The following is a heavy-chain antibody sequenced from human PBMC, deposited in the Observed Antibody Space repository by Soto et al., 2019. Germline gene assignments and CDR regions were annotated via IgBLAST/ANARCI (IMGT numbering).Heavy chain of an antibody. V-gene: IGHV1-58*01. Sequence: SVKVSCKASGFTFTSSAVQWVRQARGQRLEWIGWIVVGCGNTNYAQKFQERVTITRDMSTSTAYMELSSLRSEDTAVYYCAAVNGYYDSSGYYVGSWGQGTLVTVSS. CDR2: IVVGCGNT. D-gene: IGHD3-22*01. CDR1: GFTFTSSA. J-gene: IGHJ4*02. CDR3: AAVNGYYDSSGYYVGS.